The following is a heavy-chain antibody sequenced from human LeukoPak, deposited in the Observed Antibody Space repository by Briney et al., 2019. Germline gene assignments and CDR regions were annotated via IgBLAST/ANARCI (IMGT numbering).Heavy chain of an antibody. J-gene: IGHJ4*02. V-gene: IGHV3-30*02. CDR3: AKGGISGWGFFDY. D-gene: IGHD6-19*01. CDR1: GFTFSSYG. Sequence: GGSMRLSCAASGFTFSSYGMHWVRQAPGKGLEWVAVIWYDGSNKYYADSVKGRFTISRDNSKNTLYLQMNSLRAEDTAVYYCAKGGISGWGFFDYWGQGTLVTVSS. CDR2: IWYDGSNK.